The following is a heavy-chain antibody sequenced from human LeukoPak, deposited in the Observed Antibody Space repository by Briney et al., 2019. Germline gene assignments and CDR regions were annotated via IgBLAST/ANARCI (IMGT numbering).Heavy chain of an antibody. J-gene: IGHJ4*02. CDR2: ISASGDRT. D-gene: IGHD4-17*01. Sequence: GGSLRLSCAASGFTFSSYAMSWVRQAPGKGLEWVSSISASGDRTYHADSVKGRFTISRDNSKNTLYLQMNSLRAEDTAVYFCATPPTVTRNYWGQGILVTVSS. CDR3: ATPPTVTRNY. CDR1: GFTFSSYA. V-gene: IGHV3-23*01.